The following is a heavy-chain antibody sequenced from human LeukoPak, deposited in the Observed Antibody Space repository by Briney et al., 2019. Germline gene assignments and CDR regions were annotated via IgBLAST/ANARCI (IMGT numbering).Heavy chain of an antibody. CDR2: MSASGGNT. CDR3: AKDVRGVIAPTFDY. CDR1: GFTFSTYA. J-gene: IGHJ4*02. D-gene: IGHD3-10*02. V-gene: IGHV3-23*01. Sequence: GGSLRLSCAASGFTFSTYAMSWVRQAPGKGLEWVSGMSASGGNTYYSDSVKGRFTISRDNSKNTLFLQMNSLRAEDTAVYYCAKDVRGVIAPTFDYWGQGTLVTVSS.